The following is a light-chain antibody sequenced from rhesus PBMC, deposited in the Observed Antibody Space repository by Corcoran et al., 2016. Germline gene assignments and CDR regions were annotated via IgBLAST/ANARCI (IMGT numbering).Light chain of an antibody. V-gene: IGKV1-25*01. CDR2: EAS. Sequence: DIQMTQSPSSLSASVGDRVTITCRASQGIITDLAWYQQKPGETPKLLIYEASSLQSGIPSRFSGSGSGTDFTLTISSLQPEDFATYYCQHYYSTPYSFGQGTKAEIK. J-gene: IGKJ2*01. CDR3: QHYYSTPYS. CDR1: QGIITD.